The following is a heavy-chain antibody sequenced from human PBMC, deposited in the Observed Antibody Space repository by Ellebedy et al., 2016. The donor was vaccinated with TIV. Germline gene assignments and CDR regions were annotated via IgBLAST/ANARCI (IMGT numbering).Heavy chain of an antibody. CDR2: ISNGGDTT. D-gene: IGHD2-2*01. V-gene: IGHV3-23*01. J-gene: IGHJ4*02. Sequence: PGGSLRLSCAASGFTFGCCAMSWVRQAPGKGLEWVSVISNGGDTTYADSVKGRFTISRDNSKNTLYLQMNSLRADDTAMYYCARGSGYCSSTSCSGETDWGQGTPVTVSS. CDR3: ARGSGYCSSTSCSGETD. CDR1: GFTFGCCA.